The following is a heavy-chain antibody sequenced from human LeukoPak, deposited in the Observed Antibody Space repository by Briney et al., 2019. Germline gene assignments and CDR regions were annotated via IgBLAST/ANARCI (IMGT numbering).Heavy chain of an antibody. CDR2: VRDNGYVT. V-gene: IGHV3-48*02. CDR1: GFPFSSYW. J-gene: IGHJ3*01. D-gene: IGHD2-21*01. Sequence: GGSLRLSCAASGFPFSSYWMNWVRQAPGKGLEWISHVRDNGYVTDYADSVKGRFTISRDNAKDSLHLQMNSLRDEDTAVYYCVRDKDWAFDVWGQGIMVTVSS. CDR3: VRDKDWAFDV.